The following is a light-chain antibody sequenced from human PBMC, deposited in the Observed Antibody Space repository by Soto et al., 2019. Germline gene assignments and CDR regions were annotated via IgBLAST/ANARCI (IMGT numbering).Light chain of an antibody. CDR2: GVT. Sequence: QSALTQPPSASGSPGQSITITCTGTSSDIGGYDYVSWYQHHPGKAPKVIIYGVTNRPSGVSHRFSGSKSANTASLTISGLQAEDEADYYCTSYTSSSTHVFGTGTKLTVL. CDR1: SSDIGGYDY. V-gene: IGLV2-14*01. CDR3: TSYTSSSTHV. J-gene: IGLJ1*01.